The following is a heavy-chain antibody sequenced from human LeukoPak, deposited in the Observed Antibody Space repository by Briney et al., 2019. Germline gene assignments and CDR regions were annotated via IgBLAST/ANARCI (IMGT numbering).Heavy chain of an antibody. D-gene: IGHD3-10*01. CDR2: IYYSGST. V-gene: IGHV4-59*01. CDR3: ARRRITMVRGVIGTWFDP. J-gene: IGHJ5*02. CDR1: GGSISSYY. Sequence: PSETLSLTCTVSGGSISSYYWSWIRQPPGKGLEWIGYIYYSGSTNYNPSLKSRVTISVDTSKNQFSLKLSSVTAADTAVYYCARRRITMVRGVIGTWFDPRGQGTLVTVSS.